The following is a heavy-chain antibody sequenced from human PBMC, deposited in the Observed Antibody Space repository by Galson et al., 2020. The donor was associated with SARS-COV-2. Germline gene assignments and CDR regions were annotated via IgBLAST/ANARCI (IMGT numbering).Heavy chain of an antibody. CDR3: TRSAYYFDSSGKRYYYGMDV. V-gene: IGHV4-39*01. Sequence: ETSETLSLTSSVSGGSISADNDYWGWIRQPPGKGLEWIGSIYYRGNTYYNPSFKSRVTISVDTSRNQFFLRLSSVTAADTAVYYCTRSAYYFDSSGKRYYYGMDVWGQGTTVTVSS. CDR1: GGSISADNDY. D-gene: IGHD3-22*01. J-gene: IGHJ6*02. CDR2: IYYRGNT.